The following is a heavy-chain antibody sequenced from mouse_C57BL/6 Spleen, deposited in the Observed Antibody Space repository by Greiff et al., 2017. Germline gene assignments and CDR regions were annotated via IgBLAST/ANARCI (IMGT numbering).Heavy chain of an antibody. CDR3: ARGGTTAPYFDY. CDR2: IYPYNGVS. J-gene: IGHJ2*01. V-gene: IGHV1-31*01. CDR1: GYSFTGYY. Sequence: EVKLEESGPELVKPGASVKISCKASGYSFTGYYMHWVKQSHGNILDWIGYIYPYNGVSSYNQKFKGKATLTVDKSSSTAYMELRSLTSEDSAVYSCARGGTTAPYFDYWGQGTTLTVSS. D-gene: IGHD1-2*01.